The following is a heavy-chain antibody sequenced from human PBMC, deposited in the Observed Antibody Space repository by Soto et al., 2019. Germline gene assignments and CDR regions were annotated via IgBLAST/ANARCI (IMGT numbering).Heavy chain of an antibody. Sequence: SETLSLTCSVSGTSFSSFYWSWIRQPPGKGLEWIGYIYYSGSTNYNPSLKSRVTISIDTSNNQFSLKLSSVTAADTAVYYCARGYAGTIDYWGQGNLVTVSS. J-gene: IGHJ4*02. V-gene: IGHV4-59*01. D-gene: IGHD3-16*01. CDR2: IYYSGST. CDR1: GTSFSSFY. CDR3: ARGYAGTIDY.